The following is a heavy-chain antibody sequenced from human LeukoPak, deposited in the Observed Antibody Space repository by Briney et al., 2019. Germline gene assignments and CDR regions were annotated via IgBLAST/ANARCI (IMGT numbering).Heavy chain of an antibody. V-gene: IGHV4-39*01. Sequence: PSETLSLTCSVSGGSISSSNSYWGWVRQPPGRGLERVGNVYYSGNTYYNPSLKSRVTISIDTSKNHFSLKLSSVTAADTAVYYCARQRNRGWYFPILDFWGQGTLVPVSS. CDR3: ARQRNRGWYFPILDF. D-gene: IGHD6-19*01. CDR1: GGSISSSNSY. CDR2: VYYSGNT. J-gene: IGHJ4*02.